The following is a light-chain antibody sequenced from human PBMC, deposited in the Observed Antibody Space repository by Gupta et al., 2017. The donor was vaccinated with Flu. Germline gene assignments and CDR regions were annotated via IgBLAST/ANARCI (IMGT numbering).Light chain of an antibody. CDR2: ATS. CDR3: QQTDTTPGT. Sequence: DIQMTQSPSSLSAFVGDRVTITCRASQSITNYLNWYQHKAGKAPKLLIYATSNLQSGVPSRFSGSGSGTGFTLTINRLQPEDFATYYCQQTDTTPGTFGQGTKVEIK. J-gene: IGKJ1*01. CDR1: QSITNY. V-gene: IGKV1-39*01.